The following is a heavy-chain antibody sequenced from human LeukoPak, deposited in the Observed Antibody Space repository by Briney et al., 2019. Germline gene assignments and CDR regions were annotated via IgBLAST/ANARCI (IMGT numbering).Heavy chain of an antibody. J-gene: IGHJ3*02. CDR3: ARLGGGSSHDAFDI. CDR1: GGSISSSSYY. CDR2: IYYSGST. V-gene: IGHV4-39*01. D-gene: IGHD2-15*01. Sequence: PSETLSLTCTVSGGSISSSSYYWGWIRQPPGKGLEWIGSIYYSGSTYYNPSLKSRVTISVDTSKNQFSLKLSSVTAADTAVYYCARLGGGSSHDAFDIWGQGTMVTVSS.